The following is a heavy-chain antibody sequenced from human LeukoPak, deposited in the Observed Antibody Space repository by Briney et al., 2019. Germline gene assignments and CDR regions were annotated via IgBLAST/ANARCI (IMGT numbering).Heavy chain of an antibody. J-gene: IGHJ4*02. V-gene: IGHV1-69*05. CDR2: IIPIFGTA. Sequence: GASVKVSCKASGGTFSRYAISWVRQAPGQGLEWMGRIIPIFGTANYAQKFQGRVTITTDESTSTAYMELSSLRSEDTAVYYCATQLNYYYGSGSPGIFDYWGQGTLVTVSS. CDR1: GGTFSRYA. D-gene: IGHD3-10*01. CDR3: ATQLNYYYGSGSPGIFDY.